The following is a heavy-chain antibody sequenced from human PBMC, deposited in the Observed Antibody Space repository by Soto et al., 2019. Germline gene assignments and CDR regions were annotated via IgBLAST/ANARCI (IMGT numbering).Heavy chain of an antibody. CDR2: INSDGSST. D-gene: IGHD5-18*01. CDR3: ASPRGYGLDY. CDR1: GFTFSSDW. Sequence: EVQLVESGGGLVQPGGSLRLSCAASGFTFSSDWMHWVRQAPGKGLVWVSRINSDGSSTSYADSVKGRFTISRDNAKNTLYLQMNSLRTEDTAVYYCASPRGYGLDYWGQGTLVTVSS. J-gene: IGHJ4*02. V-gene: IGHV3-74*01.